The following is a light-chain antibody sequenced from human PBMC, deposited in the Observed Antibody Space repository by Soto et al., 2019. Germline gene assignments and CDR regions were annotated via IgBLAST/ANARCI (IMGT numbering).Light chain of an antibody. Sequence: TQSPSTLSASVGDRVTITCLASQRLSSYFASYQQRPGQAPRLLIYGASGRATGIPDRFSGSGSGTDFTLTISRLEPEDFAVYYCQQHGSSPITFGQGTRLEIK. CDR1: QRLSSY. CDR3: QQHGSSPIT. J-gene: IGKJ5*01. V-gene: IGKV3-20*01. CDR2: GAS.